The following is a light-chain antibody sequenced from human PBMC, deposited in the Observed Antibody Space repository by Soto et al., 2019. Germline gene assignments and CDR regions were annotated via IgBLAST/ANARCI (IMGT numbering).Light chain of an antibody. CDR1: SXDVGAYTS. CDR2: EVS. Sequence: QSVLAQPASVSGSPGQSITISCTGTSXDVGAYTSVSWYQQHPGKAPKLIIYEVSNRPPGVSTRFSGSKSASTASLTISGLRAEDEAHYYCSSYTSDNRDYVFGTGTKVTVL. J-gene: IGLJ1*01. V-gene: IGLV2-14*01. CDR3: SSYTSDNRDYV.